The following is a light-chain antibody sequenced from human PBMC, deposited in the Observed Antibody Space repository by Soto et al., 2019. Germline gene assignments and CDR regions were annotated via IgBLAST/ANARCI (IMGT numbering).Light chain of an antibody. CDR3: QQLNSYPRT. V-gene: IGKV1-17*01. CDR2: VAS. Sequence: DIQLTQFPSSLSASVGDRVTMTCRTSQRISDNLHWYQQKPGKAPNLLIYVASNLQSGVPSRFSGSGSGTDFTLTISSLQPEDFATYSCQQLNSYPRTFGQGTKV. CDR1: QRISDN. J-gene: IGKJ1*01.